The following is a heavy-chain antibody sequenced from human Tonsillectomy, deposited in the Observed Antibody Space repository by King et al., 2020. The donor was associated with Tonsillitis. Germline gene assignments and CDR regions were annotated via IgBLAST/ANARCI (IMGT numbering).Heavy chain of an antibody. Sequence: VQLVESGGGVVQPGGSLRLSCAASGFSSSNYGFHWVRQAPGKGLEWVAFIQYDGSNKFYTDSVKGRFTISRDDSKSTLDLQMNSLRPEDTAVYYCAKDRFNSGWYGADYYYGMDVWGQGIAVIVSS. V-gene: IGHV3-30*02. CDR3: AKDRFNSGWYGADYYYGMDV. J-gene: IGHJ6*02. D-gene: IGHD6-19*01. CDR2: IQYDGSNK. CDR1: GFSSSNYG.